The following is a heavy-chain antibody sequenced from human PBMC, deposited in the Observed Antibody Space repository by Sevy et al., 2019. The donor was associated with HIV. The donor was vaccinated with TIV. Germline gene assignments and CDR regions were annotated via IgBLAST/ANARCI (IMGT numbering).Heavy chain of an antibody. CDR3: AAGATMIVVGFDI. V-gene: IGHV3-53*01. D-gene: IGHD3-22*01. CDR2: IYSVGST. Sequence: GGYLRLSCAASGFTVSSNYMSWVRQAPGKGLEWVSVIYSVGSTYYANSVKGRFTISIYNSKNTLYLQMNSMRAEDTAVYYCAAGATMIVVGFDIWGQVTMVTVSS. J-gene: IGHJ3*02. CDR1: GFTVSSNY.